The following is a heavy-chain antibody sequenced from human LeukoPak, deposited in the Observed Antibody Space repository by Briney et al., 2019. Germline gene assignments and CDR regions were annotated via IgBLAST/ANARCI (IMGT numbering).Heavy chain of an antibody. CDR3: ARDLTQLALFDY. CDR2: IWYDGGNK. CDR1: GFTFSNYG. D-gene: IGHD6-13*01. V-gene: IGHV3-33*01. Sequence: GGSLRLSCAASGFTFSNYGMHWVRQAPGKGLEWVAVIWYDGGNKYYADSVKGRFTLSRDNSKNTLFLQMNSLRPEDTAVYFCARDLTQLALFDYWGQGTLVTVSS. J-gene: IGHJ4*02.